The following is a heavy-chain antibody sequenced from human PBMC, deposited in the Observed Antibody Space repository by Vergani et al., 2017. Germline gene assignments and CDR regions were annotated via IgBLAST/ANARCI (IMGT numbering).Heavy chain of an antibody. CDR2: IYYSGST. Sequence: QVQLQESGPGLVKPSQTLSLTCTVSGGSISSGDYYWSWIRQPPGKGLEWIGYIYYSGSTNYNPSLKSRVTISVDTSKNQFSLKLSSVTAADTAVYYCARGRGYSYGGGWFDPWGQGTLVTVSS. CDR3: ARGRGYSYGGGWFDP. J-gene: IGHJ5*02. D-gene: IGHD5-18*01. CDR1: GGSISSGDYY. V-gene: IGHV4-30-4*08.